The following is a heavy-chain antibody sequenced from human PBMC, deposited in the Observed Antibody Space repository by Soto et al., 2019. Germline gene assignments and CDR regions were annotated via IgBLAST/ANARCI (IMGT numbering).Heavy chain of an antibody. Sequence: QVQLVQSGAEVKKPGSSVKVSCKASGGTFSSYAISWVRQAPGQGLEWMGGIIPIFGTANYAQKFQGRVTITADESKSTGYMELSSLRYEDTAVYYCARYRTDCSITSCYTRGMGWFDPWGKGTLVTVSS. D-gene: IGHD2-2*02. CDR1: GGTFSSYA. CDR2: IIPIFGTA. J-gene: IGHJ5*02. V-gene: IGHV1-69*01. CDR3: ARYRTDCSITSCYTRGMGWFDP.